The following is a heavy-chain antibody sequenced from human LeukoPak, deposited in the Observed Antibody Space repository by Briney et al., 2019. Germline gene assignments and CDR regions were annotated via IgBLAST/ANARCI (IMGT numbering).Heavy chain of an antibody. V-gene: IGHV1-69*13. Sequence: ASLKVSCKASGGTFNSYASSEVRQAPRQGLQWMGGIIPIFGTANYAQKFQGRVTITAGESTSTAYMELSSLRSEDTAVYYCARDRIQLWTNYYYYGMDVWGQGTTVTVSS. D-gene: IGHD5-18*01. CDR2: IIPIFGTA. J-gene: IGHJ6*02. CDR3: ARDRIQLWTNYYYYGMDV. CDR1: GGTFNSYA.